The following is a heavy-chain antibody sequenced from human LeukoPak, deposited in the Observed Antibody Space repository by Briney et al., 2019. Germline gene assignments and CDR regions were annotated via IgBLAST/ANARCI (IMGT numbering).Heavy chain of an antibody. V-gene: IGHV4-34*01. CDR2: INHSGST. CDR1: GGSFSGYY. Sequence: SETLSLTCAVYGGSFSGYYWSWLRQPPGKGLEWIGEINHSGSTNYNPSLKSRVTISVDTSKNQFSLKLSSVTAADTAVYYCARGRGSLLWFGELFARKYYFDYWGQGTLVTVSS. CDR3: ARGRGSLLWFGELFARKYYFDY. J-gene: IGHJ4*02. D-gene: IGHD3-10*01.